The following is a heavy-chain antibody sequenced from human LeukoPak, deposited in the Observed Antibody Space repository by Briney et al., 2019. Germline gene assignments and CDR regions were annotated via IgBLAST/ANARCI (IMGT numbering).Heavy chain of an antibody. D-gene: IGHD4-17*01. J-gene: IGHJ3*02. CDR2: IYYSGST. CDR1: GGSISSSSHY. V-gene: IGHV4-39*07. CDR3: ARDDYGDYVRAFDI. Sequence: PSETLSLTCTVSGGSISSSSHYWGWIRQPPGKGLEWIGNIYYSGSTYYKSSLKSRVTISVDTSKNQFSLKLSSVTAADTAVYYCARDDYGDYVRAFDIWGQGTMVTVSS.